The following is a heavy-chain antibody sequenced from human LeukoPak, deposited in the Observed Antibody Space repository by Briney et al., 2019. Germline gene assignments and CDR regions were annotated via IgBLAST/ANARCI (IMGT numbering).Heavy chain of an antibody. D-gene: IGHD2-21*02. J-gene: IGHJ4*02. CDR1: GFSLSTNGVG. CDR2: IYWDGDQ. Sequence: SGPTLVNPTQTLTLTCTFSGFSLSTNGVGVGWIRQPPGKALEWLALIYWDGDQRYSPSLNSRLTVTKDTSKNQVVLTMTNMDPVDTGTYYCAHSPEYCGADCYGNFDYWGQGTLVTVSS. V-gene: IGHV2-5*02. CDR3: AHSPEYCGADCYGNFDY.